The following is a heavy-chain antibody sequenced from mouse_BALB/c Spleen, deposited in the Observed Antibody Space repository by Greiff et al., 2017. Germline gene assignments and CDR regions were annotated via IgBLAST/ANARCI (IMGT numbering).Heavy chain of an antibody. CDR3: TRGEGNYAWFAY. CDR1: GYTFTSYY. Sequence: QVQLKQSGAELVKPGASVKLSCKASGYTFTSYYMYWVKQRPGQGLEWIGEINPSNGGTNFNEKFKSKATLTVDKSSSTAYMQLSSLTSEDSAVYYCTRGEGNYAWFAYWGQGTLVTVSA. D-gene: IGHD2-1*01. V-gene: IGHV1S81*02. CDR2: INPSNGGT. J-gene: IGHJ3*01.